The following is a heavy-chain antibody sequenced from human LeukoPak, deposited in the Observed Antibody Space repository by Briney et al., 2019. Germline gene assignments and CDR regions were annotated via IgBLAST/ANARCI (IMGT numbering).Heavy chain of an antibody. V-gene: IGHV3-48*01. CDR3: ARDGRSGYSYANFDH. D-gene: IGHD5-18*01. CDR2: ISSSSSTI. Sequence: GGSLRLSCAASGFTFSSYSMNWVRQAPGKGLEWVSYISSSSSTIYYADSVKGRYTISRDNAKNSLYLQINSLRAEDTAVYYCARDGRSGYSYANFDHWGQGTLVRVSS. J-gene: IGHJ4*02. CDR1: GFTFSSYS.